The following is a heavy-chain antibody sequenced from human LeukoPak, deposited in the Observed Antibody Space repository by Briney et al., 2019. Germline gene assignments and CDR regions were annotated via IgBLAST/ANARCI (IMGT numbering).Heavy chain of an antibody. J-gene: IGHJ4*02. CDR2: INPTSGST. V-gene: IGHV1-46*01. CDR3: ARTEVDYYDSSGSWDY. Sequence: GASVKVSCKASGYTFTSYYMHWVRQAPGQGLEWMGVINPTSGSTTYAQKFQGRVTMTTDTSTSTVYMELSSLRSEDTAVYYCARTEVDYYDSSGSWDYWGQGTLVTVSS. CDR1: GYTFTSYY. D-gene: IGHD3-22*01.